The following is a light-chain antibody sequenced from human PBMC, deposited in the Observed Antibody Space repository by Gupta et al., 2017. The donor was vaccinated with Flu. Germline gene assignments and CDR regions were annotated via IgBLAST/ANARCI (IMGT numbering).Light chain of an antibody. J-gene: IGKJ1*01. V-gene: IGKV3-20*01. Sequence: ATLSLSPGEGATLSCRATQGVPGNYVNWYQQVPGQAPRVLICDAFNRPAGIPDRFSGSGSGTDFTLTISRVEPEDCAVYFCHQFGRVPWTFGQGTRVEIK. CDR3: HQFGRVPWT. CDR2: DAF. CDR1: QGVPGNY.